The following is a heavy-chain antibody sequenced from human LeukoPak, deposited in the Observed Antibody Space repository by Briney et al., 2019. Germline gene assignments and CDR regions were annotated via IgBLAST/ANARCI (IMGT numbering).Heavy chain of an antibody. CDR3: ATVGSSGYAFDY. CDR1: GYTLTELS. D-gene: IGHD3-22*01. CDR2: FDPEDGET. Sequence: ASVKVSCKVSGYTLTELSMHWVRQAPGKGLEWVGGFDPEDGETIYAQKFQGRVTMTEDTSTDTAYMELSSLRSEDTAVYYCATVGSSGYAFDYWGQGTLVTVSS. V-gene: IGHV1-24*01. J-gene: IGHJ4*02.